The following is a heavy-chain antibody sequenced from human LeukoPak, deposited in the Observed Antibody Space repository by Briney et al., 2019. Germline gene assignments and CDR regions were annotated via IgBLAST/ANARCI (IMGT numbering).Heavy chain of an antibody. V-gene: IGHV3-7*01. CDR2: MKEDGGEI. J-gene: IGHJ4*02. CDR3: VRDRGYSTFDY. Sequence: PGGSRRLSGAASGFPFSNYWMSWVRQAPGKGLEWVANMKEDGGEINYVDSVKGRFTISRDNAKNSLYLQMNSLRVDDTAVYYCVRDRGYSTFDYWGQGTLVTVSS. CDR1: GFPFSNYW. D-gene: IGHD4-23*01.